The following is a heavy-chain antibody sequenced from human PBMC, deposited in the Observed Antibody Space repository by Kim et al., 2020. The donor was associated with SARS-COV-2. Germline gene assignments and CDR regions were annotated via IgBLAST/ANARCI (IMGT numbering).Heavy chain of an antibody. Sequence: NGNTKYSQEFQGRVTITRDTSASAAYMELSSLRSEDTAVYYCARDAGMDVWGQGTTVTVSS. J-gene: IGHJ6*02. V-gene: IGHV1-3*01. CDR3: ARDAGMDV. CDR2: NGNT.